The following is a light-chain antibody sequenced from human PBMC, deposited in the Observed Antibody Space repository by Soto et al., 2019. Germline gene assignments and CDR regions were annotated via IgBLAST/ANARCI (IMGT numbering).Light chain of an antibody. CDR2: GAS. CDR1: QSVGHN. V-gene: IGKV3-15*01. CDR3: LQYNNWPRT. J-gene: IGKJ1*01. Sequence: DIVMTQSPVTLSVSPGDRATLSCRASQSVGHNLAWFQQKPGQAPRLLIYGASAGATGIPDRFSGSGFGTEFTLTISSLQSEDLAVYYCLQYNNWPRTFGQGTKVEMK.